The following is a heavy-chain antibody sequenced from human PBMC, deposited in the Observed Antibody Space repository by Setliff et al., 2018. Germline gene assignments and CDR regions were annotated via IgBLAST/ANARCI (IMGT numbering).Heavy chain of an antibody. CDR2: IYSRGST. Sequence: SETLSLTCTVSGGSINSGSYYWSWIRQPAGKGLEWIGRIYSRGSTNYNPSLKSRVTVSLDASKNQLSLKLSSVTAADTAVYYCAGSLGGFDYWGQGTLVTVSS. D-gene: IGHD3-16*01. CDR3: AGSLGGFDY. CDR1: GGSINSGSYY. V-gene: IGHV4-61*02. J-gene: IGHJ4*02.